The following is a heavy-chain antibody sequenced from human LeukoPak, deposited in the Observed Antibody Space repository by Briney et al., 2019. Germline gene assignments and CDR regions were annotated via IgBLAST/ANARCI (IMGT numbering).Heavy chain of an antibody. CDR1: GGTFSSYA. CDR3: ARDPRDGYNPRY. D-gene: IGHD5-24*01. Sequence: SLKVSCKASGGTFSSYAISWVRQAPGQGLEWMGGIIPIFGTANYAQKFQRRVTITTDESTSTAYMELSSLRSEDTAVYYWARDPRDGYNPRYWGQGTLVTVSS. V-gene: IGHV1-69*05. J-gene: IGHJ4*02. CDR2: IIPIFGTA.